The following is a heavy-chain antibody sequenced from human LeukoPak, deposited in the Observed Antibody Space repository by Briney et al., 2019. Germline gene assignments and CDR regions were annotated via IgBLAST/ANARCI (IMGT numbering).Heavy chain of an antibody. D-gene: IGHD1-26*01. Sequence: PGGSLRLSCAASGFTFSSYAMSWVRQAPGKGLGWVAFIRYDGSNKYYADSVKGRFTISRDNSKNTLYLQMNSLRAEDTAVYYCAKDRVQAGYYYCDYWGQGTLVTVSS. J-gene: IGHJ4*02. CDR3: AKDRVQAGYYYCDY. CDR2: IRYDGSNK. V-gene: IGHV3-30*02. CDR1: GFTFSSYA.